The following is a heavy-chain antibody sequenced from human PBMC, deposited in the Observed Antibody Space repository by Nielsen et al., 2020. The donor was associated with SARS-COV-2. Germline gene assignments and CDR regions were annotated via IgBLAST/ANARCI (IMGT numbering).Heavy chain of an antibody. Sequence: GGSLRLSCAASGFTFSSYGMHWVRQAPGKGLEWVSAISGSGGSTYYADSVKGRFTISRDNSKNTLYLQMNSLRAEDTAVYYCASGKVRWGPVDYWGQGTLVTVSS. CDR1: GFTFSSYG. V-gene: IGHV3-23*01. CDR2: ISGSGGST. J-gene: IGHJ4*02. CDR3: ASGKVRWGPVDY. D-gene: IGHD4-23*01.